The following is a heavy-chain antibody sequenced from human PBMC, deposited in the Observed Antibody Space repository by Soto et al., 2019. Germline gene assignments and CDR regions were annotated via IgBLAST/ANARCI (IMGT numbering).Heavy chain of an antibody. J-gene: IGHJ6*02. CDR3: ARDDATYCGGDCYRYFFYGLDV. Sequence: QVQLVQSGAEVKKPGSSVKISCKASGGTFINHAFSWVRQAPGQGLEWMGGIIPMFGTADYSQKFQGRVTIIADESTTTAHMELSSLRSDDSAVYYCARDDATYCGGDCYRYFFYGLDVWGQGTTVTVSS. D-gene: IGHD2-21*02. CDR2: IIPMFGTA. CDR1: GGTFINHA. V-gene: IGHV1-69*01.